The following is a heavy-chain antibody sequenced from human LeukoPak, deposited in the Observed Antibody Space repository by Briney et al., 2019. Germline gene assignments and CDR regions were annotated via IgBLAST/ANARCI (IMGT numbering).Heavy chain of an antibody. CDR2: IIPIFGTA. D-gene: IGHD5-24*01. CDR1: GGTFSSYA. V-gene: IGHV1-69*01. J-gene: IGHJ4*02. CDR3: ASLGEMATITETYYFDY. Sequence: GASVKVSCKASGGTFSSYAISWVRQAPGQGLEWMGGIIPIFGTANYAQKFQGRVTITADESTSTAYMELSSLRSEDTAVYYCASLGEMATITETYYFDYWGQGTLVTVSS.